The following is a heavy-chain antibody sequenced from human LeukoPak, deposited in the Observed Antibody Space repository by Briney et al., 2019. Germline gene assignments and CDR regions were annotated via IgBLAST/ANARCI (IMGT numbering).Heavy chain of an antibody. D-gene: IGHD6-19*01. V-gene: IGHV3-33*01. J-gene: IGHJ4*02. CDR1: GFTFSHYA. CDR2: IWYDGSNK. CDR3: ARDGSSGWYWVDY. Sequence: GRSLRLSCAASGFTFSHYAMHWVRQAPGKGLEWVAVIWYDGSNKYYADSVKGRFTISRDNSKNTLYLQMNSLRAEDTAVYYCARDGSSGWYWVDYWGQGTLVTVSS.